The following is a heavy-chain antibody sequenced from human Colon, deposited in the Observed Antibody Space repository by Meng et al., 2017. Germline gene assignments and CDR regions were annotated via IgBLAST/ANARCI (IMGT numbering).Heavy chain of an antibody. CDR2: ISSSSSYI. Sequence: GESLKISCAASGFTFSSYSMNWVRQAPGKGLEWVSSISSSSSYIYYADSVKGRFTISRDNSKNSLYLQMNSLRAEDTAVYYCARELYYYDSGGYLGYWGQGTLVTGSS. V-gene: IGHV3-21*01. CDR1: GFTFSSYS. CDR3: ARELYYYDSGGYLGY. D-gene: IGHD3-22*01. J-gene: IGHJ4*02.